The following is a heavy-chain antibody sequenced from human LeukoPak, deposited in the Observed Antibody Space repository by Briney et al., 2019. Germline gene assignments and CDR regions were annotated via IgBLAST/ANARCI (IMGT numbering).Heavy chain of an antibody. D-gene: IGHD2-2*01. V-gene: IGHV4-34*01. J-gene: IGHJ4*02. CDR1: GGSFSGYY. CDR2: INHSGST. Sequence: DPSETLSLTCAVYGGSFSGYYWSWIRQPPGKGLEWIGEINHSGSTNYNPSLKSRVTISVDTSKNQFSLKLSSVTAADTAVYYCARGYCSSTSCYGARMVIGWDYWGQGTLVTVSS. CDR3: ARGYCSSTSCYGARMVIGWDY.